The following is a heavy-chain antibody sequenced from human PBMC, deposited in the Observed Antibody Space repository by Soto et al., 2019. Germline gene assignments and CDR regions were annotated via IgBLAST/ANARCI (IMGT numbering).Heavy chain of an antibody. J-gene: IGHJ4*02. CDR1: GYTFTSYG. V-gene: IGHV1-18*01. Sequence: QVQLVQSGAEVKKPGASVKVSCKASGYTFTSYGISWVRQAPGQGLEWMGWISAYNGNTNYAQKLQGRVTMTTDTSTSAAYMELRSLRADDTAVYYCARSRRPAQWFDYFDYWGQGTLVTVSS. CDR2: ISAYNGNT. D-gene: IGHD3-10*01. CDR3: ARSRRPAQWFDYFDY.